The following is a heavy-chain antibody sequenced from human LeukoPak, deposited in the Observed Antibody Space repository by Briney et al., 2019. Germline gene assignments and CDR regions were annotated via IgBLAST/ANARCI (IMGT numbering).Heavy chain of an antibody. D-gene: IGHD3-3*01. CDR1: GGSFSGYY. V-gene: IGHV4-34*01. CDR2: INHSGST. J-gene: IGHJ6*02. Sequence: SETLSLTCAVYGGSFSGYYWSWIRQPPGKGLEWIGEINHSGSTNNNPSLKSRVTISVDTSKNQFSLKLSSVTAADTAVYYCARNRRIDFWSGQRQGYYYYGMDVWGQGTTVAVSS. CDR3: ARNRRIDFWSGQRQGYYYYGMDV.